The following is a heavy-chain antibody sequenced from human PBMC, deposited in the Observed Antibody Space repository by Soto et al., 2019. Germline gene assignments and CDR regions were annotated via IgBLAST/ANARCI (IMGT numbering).Heavy chain of an antibody. CDR1: GFTVTDIY. CDR3: AREPRFCSGGSCSIMGDAFDI. Sequence: EVQLVESGGGLVQPGGSLRLSCAASGFTVTDIYMNWVRQAPGKGLEWVSVIYKDFTDYADFVKGRFSVSTDSSKNALYLQMDNRRGEDTAVYYCAREPRFCSGGSCSIMGDAFDIWGQGAMVTVSS. V-gene: IGHV3-66*01. D-gene: IGHD2-15*01. J-gene: IGHJ3*02. CDR2: IYKDFT.